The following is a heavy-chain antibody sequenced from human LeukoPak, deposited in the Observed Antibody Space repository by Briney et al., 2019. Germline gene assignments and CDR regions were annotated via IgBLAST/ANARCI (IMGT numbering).Heavy chain of an antibody. CDR1: GFSFSNFG. D-gene: IGHD3-22*01. Sequence: GGPLRLSCAASGFSFSNFGMHWVRQAPGKGLEWVAVISYDGSNKYFADSVKGRFTISRDNSKNTLYLQMNSLRAEDTAVYYCATQDGYDNSGHYGYWGQGTLVTVSS. J-gene: IGHJ4*02. CDR3: ATQDGYDNSGHYGY. CDR2: ISYDGSNK. V-gene: IGHV3-30*03.